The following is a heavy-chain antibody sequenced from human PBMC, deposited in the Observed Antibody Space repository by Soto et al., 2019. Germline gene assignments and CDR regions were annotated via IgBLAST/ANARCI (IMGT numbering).Heavy chain of an antibody. Sequence: TSETLSLTCTVSGGSISSYYWSWIRQPPGKGLEWIGYIYYSGSTNYNPSLKSRVTISVDTSKNQFSLKLSSVTAADTAVYYCARVLRFLEWSPGYYGMDVWGQGTTVTVSS. CDR2: IYYSGST. CDR3: ARVLRFLEWSPGYYGMDV. CDR1: GGSISSYY. D-gene: IGHD3-3*01. J-gene: IGHJ6*02. V-gene: IGHV4-59*01.